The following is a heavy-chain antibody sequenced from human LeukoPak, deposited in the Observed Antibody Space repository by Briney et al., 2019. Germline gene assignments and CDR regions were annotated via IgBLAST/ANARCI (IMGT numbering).Heavy chain of an antibody. CDR1: GGSFSGYY. Sequence: LSLTCAVYGGSFSGYYWSWIRQPPGKGLEWVSAISGSGGSTYYADSVKGRFTTSRDNSKNTLYLQMNSLRAEDTAVYYCARREGDYYDSSGFYWGQGTLVTVSS. CDR3: ARREGDYYDSSGFY. J-gene: IGHJ4*02. D-gene: IGHD3-22*01. V-gene: IGHV3-23*01. CDR2: ISGSGGST.